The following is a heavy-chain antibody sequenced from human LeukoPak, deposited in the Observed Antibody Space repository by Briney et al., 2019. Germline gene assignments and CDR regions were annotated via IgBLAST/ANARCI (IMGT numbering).Heavy chain of an antibody. D-gene: IGHD5-12*01. V-gene: IGHV3-23*01. CDR1: GFTLRTYA. Sequence: PGGSLRLSCVASGFTLRTYAMSWVRQAPGKGLELVSAISGSAGFTYYADAVRGRFTVSRDISTNTVFLQMDSLRAGDTAVYYCAKEYSGYDFDCWGQGTLVTVSS. CDR2: ISGSAGFT. CDR3: AKEYSGYDFDC. J-gene: IGHJ4*01.